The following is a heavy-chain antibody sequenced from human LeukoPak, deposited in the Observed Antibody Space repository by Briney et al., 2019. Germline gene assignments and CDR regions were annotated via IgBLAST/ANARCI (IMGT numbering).Heavy chain of an antibody. CDR3: ARDRAGLGLLDF. CDR2: IFQSGSP. J-gene: IGHJ3*01. D-gene: IGHD1-26*01. V-gene: IGHV4-30-2*01. Sequence: PSETLSLTCTVSGGPISSGGFSWTWIRQPPGKGLEWIGYIFQSGSPSYNPSLRSRVTISVDTSTNQFSLRLNSVTAADTAVYYCARDRAGLGLLDFWGQGTMVTVFS. CDR1: GGPISSGGFS.